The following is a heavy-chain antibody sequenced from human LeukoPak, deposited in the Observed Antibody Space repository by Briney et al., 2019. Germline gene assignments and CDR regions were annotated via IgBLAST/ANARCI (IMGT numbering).Heavy chain of an antibody. CDR3: ARDARCSSTSCYLPFDI. CDR2: IYYSGST. CDR1: GGSINVYY. D-gene: IGHD2-2*01. Sequence: PSETLSLTCTVSGGSINVYYWNWVRQPPGKGLEWIGYIYYSGSTNYNPSLKSRVTISVDTSKNQFSLKLSSVTAADTAVYYCARDARCSSTSCYLPFDIWGQGTMVTVSS. V-gene: IGHV4-59*01. J-gene: IGHJ3*02.